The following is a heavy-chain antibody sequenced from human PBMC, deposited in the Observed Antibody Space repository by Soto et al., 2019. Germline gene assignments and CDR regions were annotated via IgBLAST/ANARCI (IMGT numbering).Heavy chain of an antibody. CDR3: ARQNRDTPMVPFDV. CDR2: LVPQFGTP. V-gene: IGHV1-69*01. CDR1: RGTFNRYA. J-gene: IGHJ4*02. D-gene: IGHD5-18*01. Sequence: QVQLVQSGAEVKKPGSSVKVSCLASRGTFNRYAINWVRQAPGHGLEWLGALVPQFGTPNYAQKCQDRVKIVADESTNTTSMELRGLTSDDTAVYYCARQNRDTPMVPFDVWGQGTLVTVSS.